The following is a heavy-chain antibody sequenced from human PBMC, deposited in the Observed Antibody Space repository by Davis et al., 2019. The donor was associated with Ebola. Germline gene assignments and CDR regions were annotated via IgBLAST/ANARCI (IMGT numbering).Heavy chain of an antibody. Sequence: GESLKISCKGSGYSFTSYWIGWVRQMPGKGLEWMGIIYPGDSDTRYSPSFQGQVTISADKSISTAYLQWSSLKASDTAMYYCARQVVGATPYYYYGMDVWGQGTTVTVSS. CDR3: ARQVVGATPYYYYGMDV. J-gene: IGHJ6*02. CDR1: GYSFTSYW. V-gene: IGHV5-51*01. D-gene: IGHD1-26*01. CDR2: IYPGDSDT.